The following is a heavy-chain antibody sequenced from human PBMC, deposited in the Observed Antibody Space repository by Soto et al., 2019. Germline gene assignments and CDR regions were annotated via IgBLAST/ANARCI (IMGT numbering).Heavy chain of an antibody. CDR3: AREGPLGRSAFDI. Sequence: GGSLRLSCAASGFTCSSYSMNWVRQAPGKGLEWVSYISSSSSTIYYADSVKGRFTISRDNAKNSLYLQMNSLRAEDTAVYYLAREGPLGRSAFDIWGKGKMVTVSS. CDR2: ISSSSSTI. J-gene: IGHJ3*02. V-gene: IGHV3-48*01. CDR1: GFTCSSYS. D-gene: IGHD2-15*01.